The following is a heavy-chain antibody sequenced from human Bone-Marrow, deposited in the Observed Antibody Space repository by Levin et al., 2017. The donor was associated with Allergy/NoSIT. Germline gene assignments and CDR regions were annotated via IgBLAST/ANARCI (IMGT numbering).Heavy chain of an antibody. Sequence: LSLTCAASGFNFDDYAMHWVRQAPGKGLEWVSGITWNSGSIDYADSVKGRFTISRDNAQNFLYLQMNSLRAEDTALYYCAKDRGYSGGWYPYRGDYYYYGMDVWGQGTTVTVSS. D-gene: IGHD6-19*01. CDR1: GFNFDDYA. J-gene: IGHJ6*02. CDR3: AKDRGYSGGWYPYRGDYYYYGMDV. V-gene: IGHV3-9*01. CDR2: ITWNSGSI.